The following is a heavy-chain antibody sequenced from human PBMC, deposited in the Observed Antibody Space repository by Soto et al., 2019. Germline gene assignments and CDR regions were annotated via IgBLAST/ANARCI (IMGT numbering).Heavy chain of an antibody. D-gene: IGHD3-10*01. Sequence: QVQLQESGPGLVKPSQTLSLTCTVSGGSISSGGYYWSWIRQHPGKGLEWIGYIYYSGSTYYNPSLKSRXIIXVXMSKNQFSLKLSSVTAADTAVYYCARTPKGIRAFDIWGQGTMVTVSS. CDR3: ARTPKGIRAFDI. V-gene: IGHV4-31*03. CDR1: GGSISSGGYY. CDR2: IYYSGST. J-gene: IGHJ3*02.